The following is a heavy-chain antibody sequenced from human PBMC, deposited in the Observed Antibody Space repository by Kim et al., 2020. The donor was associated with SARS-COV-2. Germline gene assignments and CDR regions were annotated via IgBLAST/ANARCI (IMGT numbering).Heavy chain of an antibody. CDR1: GGSISSSSYY. J-gene: IGHJ5*02. Sequence: SETLSLTCTVSGGSISSSSYYWGWIRQPPGKGLEWIGSIYYSGSTYYNPSLKSRVTISVDTSKNQFSLKLSSVTAADTAVYYCARPYGGGDWCDPWGQGTLVTVSS. D-gene: IGHD4-17*01. CDR3: ARPYGGGDWCDP. CDR2: IYYSGST. V-gene: IGHV4-39*01.